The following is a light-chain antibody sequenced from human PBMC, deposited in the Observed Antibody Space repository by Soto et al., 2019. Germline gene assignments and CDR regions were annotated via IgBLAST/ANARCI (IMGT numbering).Light chain of an antibody. J-gene: IGLJ2*01. CDR2: EVS. CDR1: SSDVGNYNY. V-gene: IGLV2-14*01. Sequence: QSALTQPASVSGSPGQSITISCTGTSSDVGNYNYVSWYQQHPGKAPKLMIYEVSHRPSGVSNRFSGSKSGNTASLTISGLQPEDEADYYCNSYRSITTPHVVFGGGTKVTVL. CDR3: NSYRSITTPHVV.